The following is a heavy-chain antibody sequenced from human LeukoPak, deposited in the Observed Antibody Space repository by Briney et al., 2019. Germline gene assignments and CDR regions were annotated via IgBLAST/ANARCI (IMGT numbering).Heavy chain of an antibody. D-gene: IGHD6-6*01. CDR3: ARDDYSSSDY. CDR1: GFTFSSYA. CDR2: ISYDGSNK. Sequence: GGSLRLSCAASGFTFSSYAMHWVRQAPGKGLEWVAVISYDGSNKYYADSVKGRFTISRDNSKNTLYLQMNSLRAEDTAIYYCARDDYSSSDYWGQGTLVTVSS. J-gene: IGHJ4*02. V-gene: IGHV3-30-3*01.